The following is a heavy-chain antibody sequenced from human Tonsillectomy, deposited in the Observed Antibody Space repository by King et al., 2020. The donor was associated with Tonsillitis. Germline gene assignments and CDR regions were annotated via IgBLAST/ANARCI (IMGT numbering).Heavy chain of an antibody. CDR3: ARGGYQARILSWGIGGMDV. CDR1: GFTFSSYW. D-gene: IGHD2-15*01. Sequence: VQLVESGGGLVQPGGSLRLSCAASGFTFSSYWMSWVRQAPGKGLEWVANIKQDGSEKYYVDSVKGRFTISRDNAKNSLYLQMNSLRAEDTAVYYCARGGYQARILSWGIGGMDVWGQGTTVTVSS. V-gene: IGHV3-7*03. J-gene: IGHJ6*02. CDR2: IKQDGSEK.